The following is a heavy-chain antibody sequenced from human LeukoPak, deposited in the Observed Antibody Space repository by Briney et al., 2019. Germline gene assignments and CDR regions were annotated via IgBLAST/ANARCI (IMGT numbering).Heavy chain of an antibody. CDR2: ISAYNGNT. V-gene: IGHV1-18*04. D-gene: IGHD3-10*01. Sequence: ASVKVSCKASGYTFTGYYMHRVRQAPGQGLEWMGWISAYNGNTNYAQKLQGRVTMTTDTSTSTAYMELRSLRSDDTAVYYCARDRGMYEHTWEYYYGSGSYVGLYYWGQGTLVTVSS. CDR1: GYTFTGYY. J-gene: IGHJ4*02. CDR3: ARDRGMYEHTWEYYYGSGSYVGLYY.